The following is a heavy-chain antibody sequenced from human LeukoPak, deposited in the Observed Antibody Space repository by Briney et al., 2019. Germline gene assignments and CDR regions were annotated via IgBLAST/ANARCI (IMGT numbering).Heavy chain of an antibody. J-gene: IGHJ4*02. CDR3: ARWRIAALAFDY. Sequence: TLTLSSTFSGFSLSRSGVAGGWIRQPPGKGLEWIGYVHSSGDTNYNSSLNSRVTISLDTYKNNFSLKLTSVTAADTAVYFCARWRIAALAFDYWGQGTLVTVSS. V-gene: IGHV4-61*03. CDR1: GFSLSRSGVA. CDR2: VHSSGDT. D-gene: IGHD6-6*01.